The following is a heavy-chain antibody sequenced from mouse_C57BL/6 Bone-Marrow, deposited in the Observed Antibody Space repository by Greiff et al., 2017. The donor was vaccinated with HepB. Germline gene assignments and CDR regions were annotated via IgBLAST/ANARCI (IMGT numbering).Heavy chain of an antibody. CDR2: INPYNGGT. Sequence: EVKLVESGPVLVKPGASVKMSCKASGYTFTDYYMNWVKQSHGKSLEWIGVINPYNGGTSYNQKFKGKATLTVDKSSSTAYMELNSLTSEDSAVYYCAREEGAMDYWGQGTSVTVSS. CDR3: AREEGAMDY. J-gene: IGHJ4*01. CDR1: GYTFTDYY. V-gene: IGHV1-19*01.